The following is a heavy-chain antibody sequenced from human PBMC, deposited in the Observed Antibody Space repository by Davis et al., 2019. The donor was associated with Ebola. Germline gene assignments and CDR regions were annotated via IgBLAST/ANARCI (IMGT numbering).Heavy chain of an antibody. J-gene: IGHJ4*02. CDR2: INHSGST. CDR1: GGSFSGYY. Sequence: PSETLSLTCAVYGGSFSGYYWSWIRQPPGKGLEWIGEINHSGSTNYNPSLKSRVTISVDTSKNQFSLKLSSVTAADTAVYYCATSKNIVSTPFDYWGQGTLVTVSS. V-gene: IGHV4-34*01. D-gene: IGHD5/OR15-5a*01. CDR3: ATSKNIVSTPFDY.